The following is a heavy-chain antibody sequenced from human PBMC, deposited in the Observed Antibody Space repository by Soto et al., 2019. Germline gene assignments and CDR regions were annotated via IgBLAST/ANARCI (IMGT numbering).Heavy chain of an antibody. Sequence: PGGSLRLSCAASGFTFSIYAMSWVRQAPGKGQDWVSSISGSGDSAYYADSVKGRFTISRDNSKNTLYLQINSLRAEETAVYYYAKERSDHRIAAAAIDYWGQGTMVTVSS. CDR3: AKERSDHRIAAAAIDY. D-gene: IGHD6-25*01. CDR1: GFTFSIYA. J-gene: IGHJ4*03. CDR2: ISGSGDSA. V-gene: IGHV3-23*01.